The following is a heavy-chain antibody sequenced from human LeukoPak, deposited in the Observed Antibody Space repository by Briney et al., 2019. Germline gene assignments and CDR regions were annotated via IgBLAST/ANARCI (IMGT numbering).Heavy chain of an antibody. CDR3: TKSSVDYNGSALSFDY. Sequence: GGSLRLSCAASGFTFSSYEMNWVRQAPGKGLEWVSYISSGGNSIYYADSVKGRFTISRDNAKNSLFLQMTSMRVDDTALYYCTKSSVDYNGSALSFDYWGQGTLVTVSS. V-gene: IGHV3-48*03. D-gene: IGHD1-26*01. CDR1: GFTFSSYE. J-gene: IGHJ4*02. CDR2: ISSGGNSI.